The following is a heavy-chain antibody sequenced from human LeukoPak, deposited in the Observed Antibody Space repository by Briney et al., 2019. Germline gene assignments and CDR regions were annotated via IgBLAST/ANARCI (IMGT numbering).Heavy chain of an antibody. CDR2: IYYSGST. CDR1: GGSISSYY. V-gene: IGHV4-59*01. D-gene: IGHD1-26*01. J-gene: IGHJ4*02. Sequence: PETLSLTCTVSGGSISSYYWSWIRQPPGKGLEWIGYIYYSGSTNYNPSLKSRVTISVDTSKNQFSLKLSSVTAADTAVYYCAREYSGSYLDYWGQGTLVTVSS. CDR3: AREYSGSYLDY.